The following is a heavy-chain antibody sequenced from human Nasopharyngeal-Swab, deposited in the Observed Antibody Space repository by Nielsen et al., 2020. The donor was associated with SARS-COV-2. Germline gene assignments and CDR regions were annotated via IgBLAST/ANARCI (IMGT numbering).Heavy chain of an antibody. Sequence: SETLSLTCTVSGGSISSYYWSWIRQPPGKGLEWIGEINHSGSTNYNPSLKSRVTISVDTSKNQISRKLSSVTAADTAVYYCARSLAAAGYDYWGQGTLVTVSS. CDR3: ARSLAAAGYDY. V-gene: IGHV4-34*01. CDR2: INHSGST. D-gene: IGHD6-13*01. CDR1: GGSISSYY. J-gene: IGHJ4*02.